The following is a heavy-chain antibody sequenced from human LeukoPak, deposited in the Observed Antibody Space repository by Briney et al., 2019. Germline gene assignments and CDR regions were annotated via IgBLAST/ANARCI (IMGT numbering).Heavy chain of an antibody. J-gene: IGHJ4*02. CDR3: ARRCEGVDSCYMHYLDS. V-gene: IGHV3-48*02. Sequence: GGSLRLSCAASGFTFSSYSMNWVRQAPGKGLEWVSYINGSSKTIYYADSVKRRFTISRDNAKNSLYLQMNSLRDEDTAMYYCARRCEGVDSCYMHYLDSWGQGTLVTLSS. D-gene: IGHD2-15*01. CDR2: INGSSKTI. CDR1: GFTFSSYS.